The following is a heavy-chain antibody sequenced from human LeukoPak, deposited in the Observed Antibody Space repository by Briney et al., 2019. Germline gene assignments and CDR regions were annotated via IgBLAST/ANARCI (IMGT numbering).Heavy chain of an antibody. CDR3: AAQWMTARVMTG. CDR2: INHSGST. CDR1: GGAFSGYY. V-gene: IGHV4-34*01. D-gene: IGHD2-21*02. J-gene: IGHJ4*02. Sequence: SETLSLTCAVYGGAFSGYYWSWIRQPPGKGLEWMGEINHSGSTNSNPSLKSRVTISVDTYQNQFSLKLSSLAAADTAVYYCAAQWMTARVMTGWGEGTLVSVSS.